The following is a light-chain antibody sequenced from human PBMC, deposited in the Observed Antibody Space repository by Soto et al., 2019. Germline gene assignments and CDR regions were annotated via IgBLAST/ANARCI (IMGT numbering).Light chain of an antibody. CDR2: EVT. CDR3: SSYTSNSIPVV. V-gene: IGLV2-14*01. CDR1: SSDVGGYNY. J-gene: IGLJ2*01. Sequence: QSALTQPASVSGSPGQSITISCTGTSSDVGGYNYVSWYQQHPGKAPKLLIYEVTNRPSGVSNRFSGSKSGNTASLTISGLQAEDEADYYCSSYTSNSIPVVFGGGTKLTAL.